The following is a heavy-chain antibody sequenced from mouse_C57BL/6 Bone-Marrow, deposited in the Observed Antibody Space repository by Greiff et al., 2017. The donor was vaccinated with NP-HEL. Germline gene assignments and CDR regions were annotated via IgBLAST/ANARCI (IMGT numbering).Heavy chain of an antibody. CDR1: GFTFSDYY. V-gene: IGHV5-12*01. D-gene: IGHD3-1*01. J-gene: IGHJ1*03. CDR3: ARQKGSASRGYFDV. CDR2: ISNGGGST. Sequence: EVQLVESGGGLVQPGGSLKLSCAASGFTFSDYYMYWVRQTPEKRLEWVAYISNGGGSTYYPDTVKGRFTISRDNAKNTLYLQMSRLKSEDTAMYYGARQKGSASRGYFDVWGTGTTVTVSS.